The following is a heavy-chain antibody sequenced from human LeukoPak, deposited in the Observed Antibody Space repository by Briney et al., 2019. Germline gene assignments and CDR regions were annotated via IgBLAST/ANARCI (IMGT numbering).Heavy chain of an antibody. D-gene: IGHD3-9*01. CDR3: ARDHILTGEFDY. CDR2: IYYSGST. Sequence: SETLSLTCTVSGGSISSGDYYWSWIRQPPGKGLEWIGYIYYSGSTYFNPSLKSRVTISVDTSKNQFSLKLNSVTAADTAVYYCARDHILTGEFDYWGQGTLATVSS. CDR1: GGSISSGDYY. V-gene: IGHV4-30-4*01. J-gene: IGHJ4*02.